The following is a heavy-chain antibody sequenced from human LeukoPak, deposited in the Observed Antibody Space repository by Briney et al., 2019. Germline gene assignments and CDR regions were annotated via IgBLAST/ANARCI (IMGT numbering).Heavy chain of an antibody. CDR2: ISYDGSNK. CDR3: ALLPSPYYYDSSGYYPNDDY. Sequence: PGGSLRLSCAASGFTFSSYGMHWVRQAPGKGLEWVAAISYDGSNKYYADSVKGRFTISRDNSKNTLYLQMNSLRAEDTAVYYCALLPSPYYYDSSGYYPNDDYWGQGTLVTVSS. J-gene: IGHJ4*02. V-gene: IGHV3-30*03. CDR1: GFTFSSYG. D-gene: IGHD3-22*01.